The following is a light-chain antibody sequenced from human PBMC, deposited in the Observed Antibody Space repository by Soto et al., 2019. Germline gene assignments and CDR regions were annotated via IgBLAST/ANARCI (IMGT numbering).Light chain of an antibody. CDR2: DNN. CDR1: SSNIRNNY. V-gene: IGLV1-51*01. CDR3: GTWDSSLSAYV. Sequence: QSVLTQPHSVSAAPRQKVTISCSGSSSNIRNNYVSWYQQLPGTAPKLLIYDNNKRPSGIPDRFSGSKSGTSATLGITGLQTGDEADYYCGTWDSSLSAYVFGTGTKLTVL. J-gene: IGLJ1*01.